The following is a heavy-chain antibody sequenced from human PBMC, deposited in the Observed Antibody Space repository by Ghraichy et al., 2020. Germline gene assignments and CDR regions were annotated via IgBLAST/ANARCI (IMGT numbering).Heavy chain of an antibody. J-gene: IGHJ5*02. V-gene: IGHV4-39*07. CDR1: GGSISSNRYY. D-gene: IGHD3-22*01. Sequence: SETLSLTCNVSGGSISSNRYYWVWIRQPPGKGLEWIGSMYYPENTYYNPSLKSRVTMSVETSTNQFSLKLTSVTAADTAVYYCARGGRGFRNSYESSGPPRSWGQGTLVTVSS. CDR3: ARGGRGFRNSYESSGPPRS. CDR2: MYYPENT.